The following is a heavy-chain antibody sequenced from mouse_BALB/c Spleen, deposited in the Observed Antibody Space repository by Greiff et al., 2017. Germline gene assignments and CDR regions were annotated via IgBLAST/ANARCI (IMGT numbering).Heavy chain of an antibody. CDR3: APLTMTRSYYAMDY. J-gene: IGHJ4*01. Sequence: EVKLVESGAELVKPGASVKLSCTASGFNIKDTYMHWVKQRPEQGLEWIGRIDPANGNTKYDPKFQGKATITADTSSNTAYLQLSSLTSEDTAVYYCAPLTMTRSYYAMDYWGQGTSVTVSA. D-gene: IGHD1-1*02. V-gene: IGHV14-3*02. CDR1: GFNIKDTY. CDR2: IDPANGNT.